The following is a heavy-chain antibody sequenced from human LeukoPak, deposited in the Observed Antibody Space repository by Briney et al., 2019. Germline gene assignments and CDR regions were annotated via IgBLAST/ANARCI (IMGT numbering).Heavy chain of an antibody. CDR1: GGSISSYY. J-gene: IGHJ4*02. D-gene: IGHD2-8*01. Sequence: SDTLSLTCTLSGGSISSYYWSWIRQPPGKGREWIGYMYYSGSTNYNPSLKSRATMSVDTSKNHFSLKMSSVTAADTAVYYCARDIGGRYSWYYFDYWGRGTLVTVSS. V-gene: IGHV4-59*01. CDR3: ARDIGGRYSWYYFDY. CDR2: MYYSGST.